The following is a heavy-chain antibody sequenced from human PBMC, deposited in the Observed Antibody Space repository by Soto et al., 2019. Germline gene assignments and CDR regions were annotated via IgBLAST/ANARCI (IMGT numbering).Heavy chain of an antibody. CDR2: ISVSGGST. J-gene: IGHJ4*02. CDR3: AKDFDSVAAAGFDY. D-gene: IGHD3-9*01. Sequence: PGGSLRLSCAASAFTFSSYAMSWVRQAPGKGLEWASAISVSGGSTYYADSVKDRFTISRDNSKNTRYLQMNSLRAEDRAVYYCAKDFDSVAAAGFDYWGQGTLVTVS. V-gene: IGHV3-23*01. CDR1: AFTFSSYA.